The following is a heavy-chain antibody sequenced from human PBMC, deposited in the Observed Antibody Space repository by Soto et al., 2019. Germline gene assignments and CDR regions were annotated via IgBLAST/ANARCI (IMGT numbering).Heavy chain of an antibody. D-gene: IGHD1-26*01. CDR3: ARGYSGSFPYAFDI. V-gene: IGHV1-69*13. CDR1: GGTFSSCA. CDR2: IIPIFGTA. J-gene: IGHJ3*02. Sequence: ASVKVSCKASGGTFSSCAISWVRQAPGQGLEWMGGIIPIFGTANYAQKFQGRVTITADESTSTAYMELSSLRSEDTAVYYCARGYSGSFPYAFDIWGQGTMVTVSS.